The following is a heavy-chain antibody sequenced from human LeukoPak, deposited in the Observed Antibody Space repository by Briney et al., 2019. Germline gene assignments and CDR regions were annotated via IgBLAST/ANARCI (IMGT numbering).Heavy chain of an antibody. CDR2: IIPIFGTA. D-gene: IGHD5-12*01. V-gene: IGHV1-69*13. CDR3: ARGEVATITWFDP. CDR1: GGTFSSYA. Sequence: ASVKVSCKASGGTFSSYAISWVRQAPGQGLEWMGGIIPIFGTANYAQKFQGRVTITADESTSTAYMELSSLRSEDTAVYYCARGEVATITWFDPWGQGTLVTVSS. J-gene: IGHJ5*02.